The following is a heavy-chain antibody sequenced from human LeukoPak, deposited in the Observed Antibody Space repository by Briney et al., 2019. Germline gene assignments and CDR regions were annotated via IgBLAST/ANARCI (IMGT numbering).Heavy chain of an antibody. V-gene: IGHV6-1*01. J-gene: IGHJ4*02. CDR1: GDSFSSNSAA. CDR2: TFYRSKWYN. D-gene: IGHD3-3*01. Sequence: SQTLSLTCAISGDSFSSNSAAWNWIRQPPSRGLEWPGRTFYRSKWYNDYAVSVKSRIAINPDTSKNQVSLQLNSVTPEDTAVYYCARETRFRYYDIWSGWDYWGQGTLVTVSS. CDR3: ARETRFRYYDIWSGWDY.